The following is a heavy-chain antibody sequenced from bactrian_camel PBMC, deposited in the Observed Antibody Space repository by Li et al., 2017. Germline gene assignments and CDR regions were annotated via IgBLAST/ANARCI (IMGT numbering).Heavy chain of an antibody. Sequence: HVQLVESGGGSVQAGGSLRLSCAASGYTVATDCLAWFRQAPGKEREAVAVIYTGGLSTYYAASVKGRFTVSQDLAKKTVHLQMSNLTPDDTAMYYCYLDPRRSSPPGEYSDVYWGQGTQVTVS. CDR1: GYTVATDC. CDR2: IYTGGLST. CDR3: YLDPRRSSPPGEYSDVY. V-gene: IGHV3S55*01. J-gene: IGHJ4*01. D-gene: IGHD3*01.